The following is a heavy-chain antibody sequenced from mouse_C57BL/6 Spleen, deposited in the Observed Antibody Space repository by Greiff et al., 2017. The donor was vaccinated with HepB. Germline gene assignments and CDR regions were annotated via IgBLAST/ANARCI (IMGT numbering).Heavy chain of an antibody. CDR2: ISSGSSTI. V-gene: IGHV5-17*01. J-gene: IGHJ3*01. CDR3: AMGGDYDGAWFAY. D-gene: IGHD2-4*01. CDR1: GFTFSDYG. Sequence: EVHLVESGGGLVKPGGSLKLSCAASGFTFSDYGMHWVRQAPEKGLEWVAYISSGSSTIYYADTVKGRFTISRDNAKNTLFLQMTSLRSEDTAMYYCAMGGDYDGAWFAYWGQGTLVTVSA.